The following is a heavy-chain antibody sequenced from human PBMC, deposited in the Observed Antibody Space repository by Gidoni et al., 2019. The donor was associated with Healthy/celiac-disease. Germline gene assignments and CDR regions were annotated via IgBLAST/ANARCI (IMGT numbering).Heavy chain of an antibody. J-gene: IGHJ4*02. Sequence: QVPLVQSGAEVKKPGSSVKVSCKASGGTFSSYAISWVRQAPGQGLEWMGGIIPIFGTANYAQKFQGRVTITAYKSTSTAYMELSSLRSEDTAVYYCAREELGSSWYNLRFDYWGQGTLVTVSS. D-gene: IGHD6-13*01. CDR2: IIPIFGTA. CDR3: AREELGSSWYNLRFDY. CDR1: GGTFSSYA. V-gene: IGHV1-69*06.